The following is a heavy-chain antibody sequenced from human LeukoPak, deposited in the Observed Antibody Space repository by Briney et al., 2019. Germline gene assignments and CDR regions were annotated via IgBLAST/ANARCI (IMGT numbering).Heavy chain of an antibody. D-gene: IGHD3-10*01. CDR1: GFTFRNYG. V-gene: IGHV3-30*18. J-gene: IGHJ4*02. CDR3: AKEATWGEWYFDY. Sequence: PGGSLRLSCVVSGFTFRNYGMHWVRQAPGKGVEWVAVIADDGRAKFYADSVKGRFTISRDNSKNTLYLQMNSLRAEDTAVYYCAKEATWGEWYFDYWGQGTLVTVSS. CDR2: IADDGRAK.